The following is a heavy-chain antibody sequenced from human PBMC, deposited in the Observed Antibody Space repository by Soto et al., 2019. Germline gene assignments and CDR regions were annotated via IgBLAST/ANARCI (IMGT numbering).Heavy chain of an antibody. CDR1: GYTFTSYG. D-gene: IGHD2-2*01. Sequence: ASVKVSCTASGYTFTSYGISWVRQAPGQGLEWMGWISAYNGNTNYAQKLQGRVTMTTDTSTSTAYMELRSLRSDDTAVYYCARIKDIVVVPAAMPVYYYYGMDVWGQGTTVTVSS. CDR3: ARIKDIVVVPAAMPVYYYYGMDV. J-gene: IGHJ6*02. V-gene: IGHV1-18*01. CDR2: ISAYNGNT.